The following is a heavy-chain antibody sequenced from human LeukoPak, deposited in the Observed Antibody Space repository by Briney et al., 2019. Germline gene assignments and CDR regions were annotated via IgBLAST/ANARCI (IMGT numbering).Heavy chain of an antibody. CDR1: GFTFSTYG. CDR2: IRYDGNNK. Sequence: GGSLRLSCAASGFTFSTYGMHWVRQAPGKGLEWVAFIRYDGNNKYYADSVKGRFTISRDNAKDSLYLQMNSLRAEDTAVYYCARDWAVVQYYFDYWGQGTLVTVSS. CDR3: ARDWAVVQYYFDY. D-gene: IGHD4-23*01. J-gene: IGHJ4*02. V-gene: IGHV3-30*02.